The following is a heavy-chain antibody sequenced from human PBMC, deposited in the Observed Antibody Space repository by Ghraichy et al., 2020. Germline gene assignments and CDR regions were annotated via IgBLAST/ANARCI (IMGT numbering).Heavy chain of an antibody. CDR3: ARRSYSGYSGAFDI. CDR2: INHSGAT. D-gene: IGHD3-10*01. CDR1: GGSFNDYS. V-gene: IGHV4-34*01. J-gene: IGHJ3*02. Sequence: SQTISLTCAVFGGSFNDYSWTWIRQSPGKGLEWIGEINHSGATNYNPSLKSRVTISEDASKKQFSLKLNSVTAADTAVYYCARRSYSGYSGAFDIWGQGTMVTVSS.